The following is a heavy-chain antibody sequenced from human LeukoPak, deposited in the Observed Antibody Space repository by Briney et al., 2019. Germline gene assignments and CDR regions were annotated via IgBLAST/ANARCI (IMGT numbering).Heavy chain of an antibody. CDR2: IYHTGST. V-gene: IGHV4-59*11. J-gene: IGHJ4*02. D-gene: IGHD4-23*01. Sequence: KPSETLSLTCNVPGGSLSSHYWSWVRQSPEKGLEWIGQIYHTGSTHYNPSLRSRFAISVDTSKNKLFLNVKSVTAADTAVYHCAREGRWGMKYYFDFWGQGTLVIVSS. CDR3: AREGRWGMKYYFDF. CDR1: GGSLSSHY.